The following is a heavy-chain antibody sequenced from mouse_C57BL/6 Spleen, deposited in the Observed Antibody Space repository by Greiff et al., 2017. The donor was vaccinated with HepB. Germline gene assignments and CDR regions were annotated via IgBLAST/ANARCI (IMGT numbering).Heavy chain of an antibody. CDR2: INPYNGDT. D-gene: IGHD2-5*01. CDR1: GYSFTGYF. Sequence: EVQLQESGPELVKPGDSVKISCKASGYSFTGYFMNWVMQSHGKSLEWIGRINPYNGDTFYNQKFKGKATLTVDKSSSTAHMELLSRTSEDSAVYYCAREEGYYSNYAAYWGQGTLVTVSA. J-gene: IGHJ3*01. CDR3: AREEGYYSNYAAY. V-gene: IGHV1-20*01.